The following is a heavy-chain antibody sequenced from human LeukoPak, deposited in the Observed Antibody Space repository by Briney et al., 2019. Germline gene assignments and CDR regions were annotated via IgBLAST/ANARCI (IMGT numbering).Heavy chain of an antibody. Sequence: PGGSLRLSCRASGFTFSDACMNWVRQAPGKGLEWVSYISSSSSTIYYADSVKGRFTISRDNAKNSLYLQMNSLRAEDTAVYYCARGGSSGWLGYWGQGTLVTVSS. V-gene: IGHV3-48*04. CDR2: ISSSSSTI. D-gene: IGHD6-19*01. J-gene: IGHJ4*02. CDR3: ARGGSSGWLGY. CDR1: GFTFSDAC.